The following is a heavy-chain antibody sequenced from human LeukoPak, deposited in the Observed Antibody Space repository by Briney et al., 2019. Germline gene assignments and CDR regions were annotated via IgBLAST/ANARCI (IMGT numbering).Heavy chain of an antibody. CDR3: ARGLRSISWFFDY. CDR2: IYYTGST. Sequence: SETLSLTCTVSGHSISSYYWNWIRQPPGKGLEWIGYIYYTGSTNCNPSLKSRVTMSVDTSKNQFSLKLNSVTGADTAVYYCARGLRSISWFFDYWGEGTLVTVSS. J-gene: IGHJ4*02. D-gene: IGHD6-13*01. CDR1: GHSISSYY. V-gene: IGHV4-59*01.